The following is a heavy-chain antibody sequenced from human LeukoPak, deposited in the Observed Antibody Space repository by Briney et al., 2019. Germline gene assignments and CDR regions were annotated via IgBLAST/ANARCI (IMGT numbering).Heavy chain of an antibody. J-gene: IGHJ6*03. D-gene: IGHD2-2*01. Sequence: GGSLRLSCATSGFSFGNYAMNWVRQAPGKGLEWVSGISGSGGSTYYADSVKGRFTISRDNSKNTLYLQMNSLRAEDTAVYYCAKDIVVVPAAPRYMDVWGKGTTVTVSS. V-gene: IGHV3-23*01. CDR3: AKDIVVVPAAPRYMDV. CDR1: GFSFGNYA. CDR2: ISGSGGST.